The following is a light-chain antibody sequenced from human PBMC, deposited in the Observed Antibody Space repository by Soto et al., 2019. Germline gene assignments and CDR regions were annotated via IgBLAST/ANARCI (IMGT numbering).Light chain of an antibody. V-gene: IGLV3-21*04. CDR2: YDT. J-gene: IGLJ2*01. CDR3: QVWDSSTEHHVI. CDR1: NIGSKS. Sequence: SYELTQPPSVSVAPGKTDRITCGGNNIGSKSVHWYQQKPGQAPMLVIYYDTDRPSGIPERFSGSNSGNTATLTINRVEDADEADYYCQVWDSSTEHHVIFGGGTKLTVL.